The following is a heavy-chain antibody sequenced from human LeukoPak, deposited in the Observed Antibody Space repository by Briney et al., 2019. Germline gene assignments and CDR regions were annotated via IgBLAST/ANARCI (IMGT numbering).Heavy chain of an antibody. J-gene: IGHJ5*02. CDR1: GGSISSSNW. CDR3: ARGVTMIRGVILERTKSTNCFDP. D-gene: IGHD3-10*01. CDR2: IYHSGST. Sequence: SETLSLTCAVSGGSISSSNWWSWVRQPPGKGLEWIGEIYHSGSTNYNPSLKSRVTISVDKSKNQFSLKLSSVTAADTAVYYCARGVTMIRGVILERTKSTNCFDPWGQGTLVIVSS. V-gene: IGHV4-4*02.